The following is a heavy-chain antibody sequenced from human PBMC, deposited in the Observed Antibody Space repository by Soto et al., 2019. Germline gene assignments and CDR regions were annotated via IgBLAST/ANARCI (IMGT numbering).Heavy chain of an antibody. CDR3: ARVSLSLDVDTAMVTNYGMDV. CDR1: GYSFTSYW. D-gene: IGHD5-18*01. CDR2: IYPGDSDT. V-gene: IGHV5-51*01. Sequence: PGESLKISCXGSGYSFTSYWIGWVRQMPGKGLEWMGIIYPGDSDTRYSPSFQGQVTISADKSISTAYLQWSSLKASDTAMYYCARVSLSLDVDTAMVTNYGMDVWGQGTTVTVSS. J-gene: IGHJ6*02.